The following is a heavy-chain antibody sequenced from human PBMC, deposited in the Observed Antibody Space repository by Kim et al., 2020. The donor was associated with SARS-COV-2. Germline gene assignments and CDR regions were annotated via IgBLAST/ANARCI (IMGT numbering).Heavy chain of an antibody. V-gene: IGHV3-11*04. Sequence: GGSLRLSCAASGFTFSDYYMSWIRQAPGKGLEWVSYIDSSSVTTYNADSVKRRFTISRDNARNSLYLQMNSLRAEDTGIYYCARGGVVRGVTSDYWGQGALVTVSS. D-gene: IGHD3-10*01. CDR3: ARGGVVRGVTSDY. CDR2: IDSSSVTT. CDR1: GFTFSDYY. J-gene: IGHJ4*02.